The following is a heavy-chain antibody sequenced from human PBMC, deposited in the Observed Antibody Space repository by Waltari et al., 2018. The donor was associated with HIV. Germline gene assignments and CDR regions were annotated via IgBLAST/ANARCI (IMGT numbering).Heavy chain of an antibody. CDR1: GFTFSNYD. D-gene: IGHD1-1*01. Sequence: EVQLVESGGGLVQPGGSLRHSCAASGFTFSNYDMHWVRQATGKGLEWVSGIGTAGDTYYPGSVKGRFTISRENAKNSLHLQMNSLRAGDTAVYYCVRICKLNCYYYYGMDVWGQGTTVTVSS. J-gene: IGHJ6*02. V-gene: IGHV3-13*01. CDR2: IGTAGDT. CDR3: VRICKLNCYYYYGMDV.